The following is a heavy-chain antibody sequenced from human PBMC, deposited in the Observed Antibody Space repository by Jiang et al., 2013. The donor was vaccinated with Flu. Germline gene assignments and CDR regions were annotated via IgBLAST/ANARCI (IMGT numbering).Heavy chain of an antibody. Sequence: LLKPSETLSLTCAVYGGSLSGYYWSWIRQPPGKGLEWIGEINHSGSTNYNPSLKSRVTISVDTSKNQFSLKLSSVTAADTAVYYCASQVYDYVWGSYRYTRRGMDVWGQGTTVTVSS. CDR2: INHSGST. CDR3: ASQVYDYVWGSYRYTRRGMDV. J-gene: IGHJ6*02. CDR1: GGSLSGYY. D-gene: IGHD3-16*02. V-gene: IGHV4-34*01.